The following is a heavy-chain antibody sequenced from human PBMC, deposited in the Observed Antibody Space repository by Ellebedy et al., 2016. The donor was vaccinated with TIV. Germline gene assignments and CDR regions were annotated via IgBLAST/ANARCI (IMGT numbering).Heavy chain of an antibody. D-gene: IGHD2-21*02. V-gene: IGHV3-49*03. CDR3: ARDSSSDGDIPWYFHH. Sequence: GGSLRLSXTASGFTFGDYTVTWFRQAPGKGLEWVSFIRSKPYGGTTEYAASVKGRFTISRDDSKSIAYLQMNSLRAEDTAVYYCARDSSSDGDIPWYFHHWGQGTLVTVSS. CDR2: IRSKPYGGTT. J-gene: IGHJ4*02. CDR1: GFTFGDYT.